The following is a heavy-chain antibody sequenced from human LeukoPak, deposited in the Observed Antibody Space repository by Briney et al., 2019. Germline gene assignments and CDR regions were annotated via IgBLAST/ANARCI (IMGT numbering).Heavy chain of an antibody. J-gene: IGHJ3*02. CDR1: GGSLNTNTW. CDR2: IFHSGST. V-gene: IGHV4-4*02. CDR3: AKSNGYGLIDI. Sequence: RPSGTLSLTCTVSGGSLNTNTWWSWVRQPPGKGLEWTGEIFHSGSTNYNPSLESRLTISMDKSNNRFSLKLSSVTAADTAVYYCAKSNGYGLIDIWGQGTMVTVSS. D-gene: IGHD3-22*01.